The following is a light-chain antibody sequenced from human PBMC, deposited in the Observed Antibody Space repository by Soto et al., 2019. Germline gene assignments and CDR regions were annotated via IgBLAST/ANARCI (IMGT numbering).Light chain of an antibody. Sequence: QSALTQPRSVSGSPGQSVTISCTGTSSDVGGYNYVSWYQQHPGKAPKLMIYDVSKRPSGVPDRCSGSKSGNTASLTISGLQAEDEADYYCCSYGGSYTWVFGTGTKLTVL. CDR3: CSYGGSYTWV. CDR2: DVS. J-gene: IGLJ1*01. CDR1: SSDVGGYNY. V-gene: IGLV2-11*01.